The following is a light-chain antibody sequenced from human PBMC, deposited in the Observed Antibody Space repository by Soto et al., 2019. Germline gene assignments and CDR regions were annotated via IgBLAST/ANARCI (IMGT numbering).Light chain of an antibody. V-gene: IGKV3-20*01. J-gene: IGKJ1*01. CDR2: GVY. CDR1: QIIKTFY. Sequence: DIVLTQSRDTLSWSRGETATLSCMASQIIKTFYFGWYQQKPGQSPRLLIYGVYSRATGTPDRFSGSGSGTDFTLTISRLEPEDFAVYYCQQYGSSGTFGQGTKVDI. CDR3: QQYGSSGT.